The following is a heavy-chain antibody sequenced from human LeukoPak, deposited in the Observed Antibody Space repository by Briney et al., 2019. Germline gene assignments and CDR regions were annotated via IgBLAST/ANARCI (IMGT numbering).Heavy chain of an antibody. CDR2: MNRNSGNT. V-gene: IGHV1-8*01. D-gene: IGHD1-26*01. Sequence: ASVKVSCKASGYTFTSYGINWVRQATGQGLEWMGWMNRNSGNTGYAQKFQGRVTMTRKTSINTAYMELSSLRSEETAVYYCARGSGSGSVGARVFDSWGQGTLVTVSS. J-gene: IGHJ4*02. CDR1: GYTFTSYG. CDR3: ARGSGSGSVGARVFDS.